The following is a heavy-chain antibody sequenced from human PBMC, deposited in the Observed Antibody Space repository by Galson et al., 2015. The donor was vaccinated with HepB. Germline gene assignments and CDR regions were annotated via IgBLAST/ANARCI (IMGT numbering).Heavy chain of an antibody. Sequence: SLRLSCAASGFTFSSYSMNWVRQAPGKGLEWVSYISSSSSTIYYADSVKGRFTISRDNAKNSLYLQMNSLRDEDTAVYYCARDPVDRAGWESDYYYGMDVWGQGTTVTVSS. J-gene: IGHJ6*02. CDR1: GFTFSSYS. CDR3: ARDPVDRAGWESDYYYGMDV. V-gene: IGHV3-48*02. D-gene: IGHD1-26*01. CDR2: ISSSSSTI.